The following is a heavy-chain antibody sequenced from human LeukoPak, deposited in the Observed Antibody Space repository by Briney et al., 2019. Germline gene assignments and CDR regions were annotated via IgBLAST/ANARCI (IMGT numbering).Heavy chain of an antibody. V-gene: IGHV4-39*07. CDR3: ARGYCSGGSCYYFDY. J-gene: IGHJ4*02. Sequence: PSETLSLTCSVSGVSISSGSNYWGWIRQPPGKTLEWIGSIYSSGSTYYNPSLKSRVIILIDTAKNHVSLNLSSVTAADTAVYYCARGYCSGGSCYYFDYWGQGTLVTVSS. CDR2: IYSSGST. D-gene: IGHD2-15*01. CDR1: GVSISSGSNY.